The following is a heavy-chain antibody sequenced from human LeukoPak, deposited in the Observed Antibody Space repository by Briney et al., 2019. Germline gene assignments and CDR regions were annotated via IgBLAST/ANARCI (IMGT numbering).Heavy chain of an antibody. J-gene: IGHJ3*02. CDR2: TSSSSSTI. V-gene: IGHV3-48*01. D-gene: IGHD2-8*01. CDR1: GFTVSSNS. CDR3: ARGGYCTNGVCLPFDAFDI. Sequence: GGSLRLSCTVSGFTVSSNSMSWVRQAPGKGLEWVSYTSSSSSTIYYADSVKGRFTISRDNAKNSLYLQMNSLRAEDTAVYYCARGGYCTNGVCLPFDAFDIWGQGIMVTVSS.